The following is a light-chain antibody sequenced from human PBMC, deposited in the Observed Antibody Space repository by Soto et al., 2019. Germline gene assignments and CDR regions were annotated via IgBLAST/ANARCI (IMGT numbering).Light chain of an antibody. CDR3: QQYCNSPPEFT. J-gene: IGKJ3*01. Sequence: PGERATLSCRASQSVNSNYLAWYQQRPGQAPRLLIFGASFRATGIPDRFSGSGSGTDFTLTISRLEPEEFAVYYCQQYCNSPPEFTFGPGTKVDS. CDR2: GAS. CDR1: QSVNSNY. V-gene: IGKV3-20*01.